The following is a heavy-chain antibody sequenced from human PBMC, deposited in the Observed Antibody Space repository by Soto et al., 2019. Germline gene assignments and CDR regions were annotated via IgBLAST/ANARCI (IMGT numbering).Heavy chain of an antibody. CDR3: ARRGNEKRGALGD. Sequence: QVRLQQSGPGLVKPSETLSLTCSVSGASLTSGSSFWTWMRQPPGKGLQFMGYVYNTGVRNYDPSLKRRITISLDTSKDQFCLNLNSVSDADAAVYYCARRGNEKRGALGDWGEGVVVTVSS. J-gene: IGHJ4*02. CDR2: VYNTGVR. CDR1: GASLTSGSSF. V-gene: IGHV4-61*01. D-gene: IGHD3-16*01.